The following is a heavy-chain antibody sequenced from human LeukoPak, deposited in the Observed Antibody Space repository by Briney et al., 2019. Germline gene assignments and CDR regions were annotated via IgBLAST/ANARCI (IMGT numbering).Heavy chain of an antibody. V-gene: IGHV4-34*01. J-gene: IGHJ4*02. Sequence: SETLSLTCAVYGGSFSGYYWSWIRQPPGKGLEWIGEINHSGSTNYNPSLKSRVTISVDTSKNQFSLKLSSVTAADTAVYYCASDGSGSSPIDYWGQGTLVTVSS. CDR1: GGSFSGYY. CDR2: INHSGST. CDR3: ASDGSGSSPIDY. D-gene: IGHD3-10*01.